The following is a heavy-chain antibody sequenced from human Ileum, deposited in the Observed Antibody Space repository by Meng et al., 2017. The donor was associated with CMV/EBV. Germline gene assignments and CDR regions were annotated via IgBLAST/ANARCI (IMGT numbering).Heavy chain of an antibody. D-gene: IGHD4-17*01. CDR3: ATRRTPYGDYEYFQH. CDR1: GGSFSGYY. V-gene: IGHV4-34*01. Sequence: QVHLHKWGSVLLKPSEPLSLTCAVYGGSFSGYYWNWIRQPPGRGLEWIGEINHSGSTNYNPSLKSRVTISVDTSKNQFSLKLSSVTAADTAVYYCATRRTPYGDYEYFQHWGQGTLVTVSS. CDR2: INHSGST. J-gene: IGHJ1*01.